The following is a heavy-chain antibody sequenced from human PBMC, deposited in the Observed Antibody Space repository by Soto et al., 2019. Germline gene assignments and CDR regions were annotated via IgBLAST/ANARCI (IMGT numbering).Heavy chain of an antibody. CDR1: GYTFTSYG. CDR3: ARDGGYGEVDYYYYMDV. V-gene: IGHV1-18*01. CDR2: ISAYNGNT. Sequence: QVQLVQSGAEVKKPGASVKVSCKASGYTFTSYGISWVRQAPGQGLEWMGWISAYNGNTNNAQKLKGRVTMTTDTTKSTAYMELRSLRSDDTAVYYCARDGGYGEVDYYYYMDVWGKGTTVTVSS. J-gene: IGHJ6*03. D-gene: IGHD1-26*01.